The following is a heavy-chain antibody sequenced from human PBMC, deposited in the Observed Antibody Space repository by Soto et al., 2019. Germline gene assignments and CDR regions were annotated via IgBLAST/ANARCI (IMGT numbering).Heavy chain of an antibody. CDR2: IPQDGVDG. Sequence: PVGSLRLSCEVSGFTFSIYSMSWVRQSPGKGLEWVAKIPQDGVDGHYADSVKGRFIISRDNDKNSLHLQLNNLRAEDTAVYYCARDHLILPAHDFFYGSDVWGRGATVTVS. CDR1: GFTFSIYS. V-gene: IGHV3-7*03. J-gene: IGHJ6*02. D-gene: IGHD2-21*02. CDR3: ARDHLILPAHDFFYGSDV.